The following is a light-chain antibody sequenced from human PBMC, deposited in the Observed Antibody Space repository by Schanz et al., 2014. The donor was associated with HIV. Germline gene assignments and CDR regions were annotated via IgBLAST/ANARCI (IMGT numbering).Light chain of an antibody. CDR3: QQFSEYPLT. CDR2: AAS. CDR1: QSISSW. Sequence: DIQMTQSPSTLSASVGDRVTITCRASQSISSWLAWYQQKPGRAPNLLIFAASHLQSGVPSRFSGSGSGTEFTLTISSLQPEDFATYYCQQFSEYPLTFGGGTKVEI. J-gene: IGKJ4*01. V-gene: IGKV1-5*01.